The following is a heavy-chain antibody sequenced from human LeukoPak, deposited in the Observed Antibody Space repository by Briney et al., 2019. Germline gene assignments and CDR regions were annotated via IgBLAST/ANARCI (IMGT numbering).Heavy chain of an antibody. J-gene: IGHJ6*02. CDR2: ISGSGGST. D-gene: IGHD3-16*01. V-gene: IGHV3-23*01. Sequence: GGSLRLSCAASGFTFSSYAMSWVRQAPGKGLEWVSAISGSGGSTYYADSVKGRFTISRDNSKNTLYLQMNSLRAEDTAVYYCAKDGAYDYVWGPVSLGDVWGQGTTVTVSS. CDR1: GFTFSSYA. CDR3: AKDGAYDYVWGPVSLGDV.